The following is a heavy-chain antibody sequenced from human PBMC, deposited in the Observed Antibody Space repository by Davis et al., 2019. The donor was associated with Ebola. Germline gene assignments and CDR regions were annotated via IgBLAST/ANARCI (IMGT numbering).Heavy chain of an antibody. Sequence: SETLSLTCTVSGGSISSSSYYWGWIRQPPGKGLEWIGSIYYSGSTYNNPSLKSRVTVSVDTSKNQFSLRLRSVTATDTAVYYCARHGGGSGYDCWGQGTLVTVSS. CDR3: ARHGGGSGYDC. CDR2: IYYSGST. V-gene: IGHV4-39*01. CDR1: GGSISSSSYY. J-gene: IGHJ4*02. D-gene: IGHD2-21*01.